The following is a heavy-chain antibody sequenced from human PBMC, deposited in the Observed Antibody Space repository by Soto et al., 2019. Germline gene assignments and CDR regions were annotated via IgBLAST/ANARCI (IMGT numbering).Heavy chain of an antibody. D-gene: IGHD6-19*01. CDR1: GFTLVDHY. J-gene: IGHJ4*02. Sequence: GGSLRLSSEAAGFTLVDHYMDWVRQAPGKGLEWVGRSRNKANSYTTEYAASVKGRFTVSRDESKNSLNLQMNSLRAEDTAVYYCASRTSGWYFDYWGQGT. V-gene: IGHV3-72*01. CDR2: SRNKANSYTT. CDR3: ASRTSGWYFDY.